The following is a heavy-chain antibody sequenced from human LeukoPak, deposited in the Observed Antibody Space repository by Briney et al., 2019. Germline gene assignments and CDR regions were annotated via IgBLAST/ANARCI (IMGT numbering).Heavy chain of an antibody. CDR2: ISVSGAST. CDR1: VFNVSSDA. V-gene: IGHV3-23*01. D-gene: IGHD3-22*01. J-gene: IGHJ5*02. Sequence: GGSLRLSCVACVFNVSSDAMSWVRQAPGKGLEWVSGISVSGASTYYADSVKGRFTISRDNSKNTLYLQMNSLGPEDPAVYYCAKDRGHSSGRSPWGQGTL. CDR3: AKDRGHSSGRSP.